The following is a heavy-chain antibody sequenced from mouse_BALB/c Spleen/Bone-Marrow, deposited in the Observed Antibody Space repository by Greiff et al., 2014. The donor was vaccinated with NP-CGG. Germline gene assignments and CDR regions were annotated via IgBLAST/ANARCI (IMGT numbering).Heavy chain of an antibody. V-gene: IGHV1-4*01. CDR1: GYTLTSYT. CDR3: ARSLRWYFDV. J-gene: IGHJ1*01. CDR2: INPSSGYT. D-gene: IGHD1-1*01. Sequence: QVQLKDSGAELARPGASVKMSCKASGYTLTSYTMHWVKQRPGQGLEWIGYINPSSGYTNYNQKFKDKATLTADKSSSTAYMQLSSLTSEDSAVYYCARSLRWYFDVWGAGTTVTVSS.